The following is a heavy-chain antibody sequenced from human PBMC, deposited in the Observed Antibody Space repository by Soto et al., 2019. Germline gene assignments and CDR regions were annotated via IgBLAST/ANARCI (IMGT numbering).Heavy chain of an antibody. CDR1: GFNFINAW. J-gene: IGHJ6*02. V-gene: IGHV3-15*07. CDR2: IKSKADGETT. D-gene: IGHD1-26*01. Sequence: EVQLVESGGGLVEPGGSLRLSCAASGFNFINAWMHWVRQAPGKGLEWVGRIKSKADGETTDYAAPVKGGFIISRDDSKNTLYLQINSLKMEDTAVYYCSALGVWGQGTTVTVSS. CDR3: SALGV.